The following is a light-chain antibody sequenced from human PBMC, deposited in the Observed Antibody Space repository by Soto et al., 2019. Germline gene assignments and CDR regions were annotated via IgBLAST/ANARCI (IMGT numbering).Light chain of an antibody. J-gene: IGKJ4*01. CDR1: QSVSSY. CDR3: HQRSNWPPLT. Sequence: EIVLTQSPATLSLSPGERAILSCRASQSVSSYLAWYQQKPGQAPRLLIYEASKRATGIPARFSGGGSETDFTLTISSLEPEDFAVYYCHQRSNWPPLTFGGGTKVEIK. CDR2: EAS. V-gene: IGKV3-11*01.